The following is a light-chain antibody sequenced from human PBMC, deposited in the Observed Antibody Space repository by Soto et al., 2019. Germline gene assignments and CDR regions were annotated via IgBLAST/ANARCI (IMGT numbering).Light chain of an antibody. V-gene: IGLV2-14*03. CDR1: SSDVGGYTY. CDR3: SSYTSTSTYV. CDR2: DVS. Sequence: QSALTQPASVSGSPGQSIAISCTGTSSDVGGYTYVSWFQQHPGIAPKLIIYDVSHRPSRVSDRFSGSKSGNTASLTISWLQAEDEADYYCSSYTSTSTYVFGTGTKLTVL. J-gene: IGLJ1*01.